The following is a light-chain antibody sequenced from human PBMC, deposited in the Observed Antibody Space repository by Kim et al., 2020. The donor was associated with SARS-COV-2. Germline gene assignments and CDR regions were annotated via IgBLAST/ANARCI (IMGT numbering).Light chain of an antibody. Sequence: AIQLTQSPSSLSASVGDRVTITCRASQGISSALAWYQQKPGKAPKLLIYDASSLESGVPSRFSGSGSGTDFTLTISSLQPDDFATYYCQQFNSDPPLTFGEGTKVDIK. CDR3: QQFNSDPPLT. J-gene: IGKJ4*01. CDR1: QGISSA. V-gene: IGKV1-13*02. CDR2: DAS.